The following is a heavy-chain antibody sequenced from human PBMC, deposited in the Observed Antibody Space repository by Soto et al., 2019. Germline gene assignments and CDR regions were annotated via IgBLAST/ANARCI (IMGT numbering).Heavy chain of an antibody. CDR2: ISFEGSKK. J-gene: IGHJ5*02. CDR1: GFISSGYG. CDR3: AKGGSSSARYFDR. D-gene: IGHD6-6*01. Sequence: QVQLVESGGGVVQPGGSLRLSCAASGFISSGYGMHWVRQAPGKGLEWVAVISFEGSKKYYANSVEGRFTISRDNSKNTLFLQMNSLRAEDTAVYYCAKGGSSSARYFDRWGQGALVTVSS. V-gene: IGHV3-30*18.